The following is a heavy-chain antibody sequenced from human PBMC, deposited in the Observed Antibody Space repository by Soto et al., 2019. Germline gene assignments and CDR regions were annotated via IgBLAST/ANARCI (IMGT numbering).Heavy chain of an antibody. CDR3: ARLISGTYSDWFDS. J-gene: IGHJ5*01. CDR1: GYTITRYG. CDR2: ISADNAKT. V-gene: IGHV1-18*04. D-gene: IGHD1-26*01. Sequence: QVQLVQSGAEVKKPGASVKVSCKASGYTITRYGITWVRQAPGQGLEWMGWISADNAKTKYAQKIQGRVTMTTDTSTSTAYVELRSLRSDDTAVYYCARLISGTYSDWFDSWGQGTLVTVSS.